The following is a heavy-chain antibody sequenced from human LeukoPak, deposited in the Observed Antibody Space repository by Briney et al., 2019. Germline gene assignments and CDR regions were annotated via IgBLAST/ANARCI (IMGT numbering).Heavy chain of an antibody. J-gene: IGHJ4*02. CDR2: IYYSGST. Sequence: SETLSLTCTVSGGSISSYYWSWIRQSPGKGLEWIGYIYYSGSTNYNPSVKSRVTISADTSKNQFSLKLSSVTAADTAVYYCAKDWYSSSSARGLDYWGQGTLVTVSS. CDR1: GGSISSYY. CDR3: AKDWYSSSSARGLDY. D-gene: IGHD6-6*01. V-gene: IGHV4-59*12.